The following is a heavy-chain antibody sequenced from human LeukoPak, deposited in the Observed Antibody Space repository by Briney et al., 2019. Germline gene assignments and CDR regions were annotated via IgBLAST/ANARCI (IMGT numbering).Heavy chain of an antibody. V-gene: IGHV3-53*01. CDR3: ARDGYGNHYMDV. CDR1: GFTLSSNF. J-gene: IGHJ6*03. CDR2: IYSGGTT. Sequence: PGGSLRLSCAASGFTLSSNFMSWVRQAPGKGLEWVSVIYSGGTTYYADSVKGRFTISRDNSKNTLYLQMNSLRAEDTAVYYGARDGYGNHYMDVWGKGTTVTVSS. D-gene: IGHD1-14*01.